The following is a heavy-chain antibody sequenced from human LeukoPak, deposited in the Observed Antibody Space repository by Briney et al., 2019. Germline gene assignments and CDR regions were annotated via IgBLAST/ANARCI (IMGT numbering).Heavy chain of an antibody. CDR1: GFSVSNNY. CDR2: IKQVGSEK. D-gene: IGHD2-2*01. CDR3: ARSLGYCSSTSCPNYYYGMDV. Sequence: GGSLRLSCVTSGFSVSNNYMSWVRQAPGKGLEWVANIKQVGSEKYYVDSVKGRFTISRDNAKNSLYLQMNSLRAEDTAVYYCARSLGYCSSTSCPNYYYGMDVWGQGTTVTVSS. J-gene: IGHJ6*02. V-gene: IGHV3-7*01.